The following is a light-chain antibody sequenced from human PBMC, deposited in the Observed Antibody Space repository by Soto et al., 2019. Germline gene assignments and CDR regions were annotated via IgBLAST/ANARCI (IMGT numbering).Light chain of an antibody. V-gene: IGLV2-14*01. J-gene: IGLJ1*01. CDR1: SSDVGGYNY. CDR2: EVT. CDR3: SSYTSGNSLV. Sequence: ALTQPASVSGSPGQSITISCTGTSSDVGGYNYVSWYQQHPGKAPKLMIFEVTTRPSGVSNRFSGSKSGNTASLTISGLQAEDEADYYCSSYTSGNSLVFGTGTKVTVL.